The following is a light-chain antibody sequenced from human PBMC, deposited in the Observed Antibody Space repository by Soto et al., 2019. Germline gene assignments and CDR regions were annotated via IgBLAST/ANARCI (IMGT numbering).Light chain of an antibody. J-gene: IGKJ4*01. V-gene: IGKV1-13*02. CDR1: QDIGSG. CDR2: DAS. CDR3: QQLKGFPFS. Sequence: IQLTQSPSSLSASVGDRVTIICRAGQDIGSGLAWYQQRPGKAPKLLLYDASNLEAGVPSRFSGSGSGTDCHLTIPSLRPEDFATYYCQQLKGFPFSFGGAPKAQIK.